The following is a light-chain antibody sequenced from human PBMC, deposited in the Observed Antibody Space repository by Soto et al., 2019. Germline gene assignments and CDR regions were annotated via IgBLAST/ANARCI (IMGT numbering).Light chain of an antibody. CDR1: QSITW. CDR2: RAS. Sequence: DIQMTQSPSTLSASVGDRVTITCRASQSITWLAWFQQKPGKAPKVLIYRASYLQSGVPSRFSGSGSGSAFSLTIGSLQPDDCATYYCLKYNTYPWTFGQGTKVEIK. CDR3: LKYNTYPWT. J-gene: IGKJ1*01. V-gene: IGKV1-5*03.